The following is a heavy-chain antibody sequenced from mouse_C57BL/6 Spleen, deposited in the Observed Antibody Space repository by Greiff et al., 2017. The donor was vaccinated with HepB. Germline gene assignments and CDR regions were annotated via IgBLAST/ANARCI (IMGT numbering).Heavy chain of an antibody. CDR2: IDPSDSET. CDR1: GYTFTSYW. D-gene: IGHD1-1*02. J-gene: IGHJ1*03. CDR3: AREVAGTLRYFDV. V-gene: IGHV1-52*01. Sequence: QVQLKQPGAELVRPGSSVKLSCKASGYTFTSYWMHWVKQRPIQGLEWIGNIDPSDSETHYNQKFKDKATLTVDKSSSTAYMQLSSLTSEDSAVYYCAREVAGTLRYFDVWGTGTTVTVSS.